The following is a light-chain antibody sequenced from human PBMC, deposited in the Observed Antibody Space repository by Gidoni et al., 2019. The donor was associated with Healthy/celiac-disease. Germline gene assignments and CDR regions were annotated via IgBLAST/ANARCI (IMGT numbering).Light chain of an antibody. J-gene: IGKJ4*01. CDR1: QSISSY. Sequence: IQMTQSPSSLSASVGDRVTITCRASQSISSYLNWYQQKPGNAPKLLIYAASNLQSEVPSRFSGSGSGTDFTLTISSLQPEDFATYYCQQSYSTPLTFGGGTKVEIK. CDR2: AAS. CDR3: QQSYSTPLT. V-gene: IGKV1-39*01.